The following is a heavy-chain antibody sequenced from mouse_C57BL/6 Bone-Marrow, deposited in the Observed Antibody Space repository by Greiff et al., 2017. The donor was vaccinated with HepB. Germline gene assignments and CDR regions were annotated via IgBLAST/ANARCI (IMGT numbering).Heavy chain of an antibody. Sequence: EVQLQQSGAELVRPGASVKLSCTASGFNIKDDYMHWVKQRPEQGLEWIGWIDPENGDTEYASKFQGKATITADTSSNTAYLQLRSLTSEDTAVYYCTTGGFFDYWGQGTTLTVSS. J-gene: IGHJ2*01. CDR2: IDPENGDT. CDR1: GFNIKDDY. CDR3: TTGGFFDY. V-gene: IGHV14-4*01.